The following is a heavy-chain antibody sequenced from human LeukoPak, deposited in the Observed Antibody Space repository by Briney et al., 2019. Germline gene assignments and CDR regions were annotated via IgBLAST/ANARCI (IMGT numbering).Heavy chain of an antibody. Sequence: GASVKVSCKASGYAFTSYYMHWVRPAPGQGLEWMGIINPSGGSTSYAQKFQGRVTMTRDTSTSTAYMELRSLRSDDTAVYYCARGDPRGNPGWSWSGRIFDYWGQGTLVTVSS. CDR1: GYAFTSYY. J-gene: IGHJ4*02. CDR2: INPSGGST. V-gene: IGHV1-46*01. CDR3: ARGDPRGNPGWSWSGRIFDY. D-gene: IGHD3-3*01.